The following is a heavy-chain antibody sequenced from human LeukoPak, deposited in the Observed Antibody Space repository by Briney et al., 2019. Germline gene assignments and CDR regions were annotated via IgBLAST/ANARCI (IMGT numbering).Heavy chain of an antibody. CDR3: ARDRDGIVLVRDRTYYYMDV. V-gene: IGHV3-21*01. J-gene: IGHJ6*03. CDR2: ISSSSSSYI. D-gene: IGHD2-8*02. Sequence: PGGSPRLSCAASGFMFSTYSMNWVRQAPGKGLEWVSSISSSSSSYISYADSVKGRFTISRDNAKNSLYLQMNSLRVEDTAVYYCARDRDGIVLVRDRTYYYMDVWGKGTTVTVAS. CDR1: GFMFSTYS.